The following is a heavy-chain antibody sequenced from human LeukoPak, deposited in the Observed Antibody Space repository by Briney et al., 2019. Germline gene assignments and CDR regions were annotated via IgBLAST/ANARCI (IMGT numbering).Heavy chain of an antibody. CDR3: AKVRSPNSVYHGMDV. Sequence: GGSLRLSCAASRFIFSSYGMHWVRQAPGKGLEWVAVISYDGSDKYYEGSVKGRFTISRENSKNTVYLQMSSLRAEDTAVYYCAKVRSPNSVYHGMDVWGQGTTVTVSS. V-gene: IGHV3-30*18. J-gene: IGHJ6*02. D-gene: IGHD1-1*01. CDR1: RFIFSSYG. CDR2: ISYDGSDK.